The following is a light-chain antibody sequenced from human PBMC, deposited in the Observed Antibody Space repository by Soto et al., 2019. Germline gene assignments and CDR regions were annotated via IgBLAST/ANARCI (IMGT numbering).Light chain of an antibody. J-gene: IGKJ5*01. Sequence: EIALTQAPCSLFSFTLKLLPLSFMSIQSVSGRYLAWYQQKPGQAPRLLIYGASSRATGIQDRFSGSGSGTDFTLTISRLEPEDFAVYYFQQYDSANTLKFGQGTRLEIK. CDR2: GAS. CDR3: QQYDSANTLK. CDR1: QSVSGRY. V-gene: IGKV3-20*01.